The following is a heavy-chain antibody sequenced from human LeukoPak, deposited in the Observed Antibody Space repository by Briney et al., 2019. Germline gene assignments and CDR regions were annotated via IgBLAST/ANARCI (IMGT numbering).Heavy chain of an antibody. CDR3: ARVRVTIYYYYYMDV. J-gene: IGHJ6*03. Sequence: SETLSLTCAVYGGSFSGYYWSWIRQPPGKGLEWIGEINHSGSTNYNPSLKSRVTISVDTSKNQFSLKLSSVTAADTAVYYCARVRVTIYYYYYMDVWGKGTTVTVSS. CDR1: GGSFSGYY. CDR2: INHSGST. V-gene: IGHV4-34*01. D-gene: IGHD3-10*01.